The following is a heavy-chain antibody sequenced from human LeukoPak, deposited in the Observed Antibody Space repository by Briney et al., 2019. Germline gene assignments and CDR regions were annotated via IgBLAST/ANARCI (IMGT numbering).Heavy chain of an antibody. Sequence: SETLSLTCIVSGGSISSTTYYWGWIRQPPGKGLEWIGSIYYSGSTWYNPSLKSRVTVSADTSKNQFSLMLTSVTAADTAVYYCARDRACSNGICSYFDYWGQGTVVTVSS. D-gene: IGHD2-8*01. CDR2: IYYSGST. CDR1: GGSISSTTYY. V-gene: IGHV4-39*01. CDR3: ARDRACSNGICSYFDY. J-gene: IGHJ4*02.